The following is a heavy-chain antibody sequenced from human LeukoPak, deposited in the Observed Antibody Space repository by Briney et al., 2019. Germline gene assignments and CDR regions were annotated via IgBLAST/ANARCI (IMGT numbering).Heavy chain of an antibody. CDR1: GGSFSGYY. V-gene: IGHV4-34*01. CDR2: ISHNENT. Sequence: SETLSLTCAVYGGSFSGYYWNWIRQPPGKGLEWIGEISHNENTNYSPSLKSRLTISIDTSKNQFSLKLSSVTAADTAVYYCASSGSRWLIDKTYSPYWGQGTQVTVSS. D-gene: IGHD3-22*01. J-gene: IGHJ4*02. CDR3: ASSGSRWLIDKTYSPY.